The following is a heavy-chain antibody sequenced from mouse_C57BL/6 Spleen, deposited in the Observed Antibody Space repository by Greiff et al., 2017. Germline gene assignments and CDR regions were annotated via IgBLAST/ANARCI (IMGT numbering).Heavy chain of an antibody. CDR2: INPGSGGT. D-gene: IGHD2-3*01. J-gene: IGHJ4*01. Sequence: QVQLQQSGAELVRPGTSVKVSCKASGYAFTNYLIEWVKQRPGQGLEWIGVINPGSGGTYYNEKFKGKVTLTADKSSSTAYMQLSSLTSEDSAVXFGARRDGAMDYWGQGTSVTVSS. CDR1: GYAFTNYL. CDR3: ARRDGAMDY. V-gene: IGHV1-54*01.